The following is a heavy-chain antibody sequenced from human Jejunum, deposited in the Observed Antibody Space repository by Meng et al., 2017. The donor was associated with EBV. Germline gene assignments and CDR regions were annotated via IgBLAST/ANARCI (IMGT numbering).Heavy chain of an antibody. V-gene: IGHV4-4*02. CDR2: IHPGGST. CDR3: AKSNDYSLNS. Sequence: QVHLQESGPGLVKPSGTLSLTCAVSGDSTSIRHWWSWVRQPTGKGLEWIGEIHPGGSTNYNPSLKSRVTISVDNSKNQFSLKLTSVTAADTAVYYCAKSNDYSLNSWGQGTLVTVSS. J-gene: IGHJ4*02. D-gene: IGHD4-11*01. CDR1: GDSTSIRHW.